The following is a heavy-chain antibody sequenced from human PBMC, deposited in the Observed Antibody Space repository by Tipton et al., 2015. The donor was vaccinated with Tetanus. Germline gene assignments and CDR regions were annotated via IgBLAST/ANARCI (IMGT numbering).Heavy chain of an antibody. CDR2: ISAYNGKT. Sequence: QLVQSGAEVKKPGASVKVSCKASGYNFVNFGISWVRQAPGQGLEWMGWISAYNGKTKYAQRLQGRVTMTTDRSASTAYMDLRRLRSDDTAVYYCARVQEQRTYYYGMDVWGQGTTVTVSS. D-gene: IGHD6-25*01. J-gene: IGHJ6*02. CDR1: GYNFVNFG. CDR3: ARVQEQRTYYYGMDV. V-gene: IGHV1-18*01.